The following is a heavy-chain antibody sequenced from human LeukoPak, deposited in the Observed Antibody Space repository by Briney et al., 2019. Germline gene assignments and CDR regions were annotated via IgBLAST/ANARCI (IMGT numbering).Heavy chain of an antibody. D-gene: IGHD5-18*01. J-gene: IGHJ6*02. V-gene: IGHV4-59*01. CDR3: ARIIHSYGYYYGMDV. Sequence: SETLSLTCTVSGGSISTYYWSWIRQPPGQGLEWIGYIYYSGSTNYNPSLKSRVTISVDTSKNQFSLKLSSVTAADTAVYYCARIIHSYGYYYGMDVWGQGTTVTVSS. CDR1: GGSISTYY. CDR2: IYYSGST.